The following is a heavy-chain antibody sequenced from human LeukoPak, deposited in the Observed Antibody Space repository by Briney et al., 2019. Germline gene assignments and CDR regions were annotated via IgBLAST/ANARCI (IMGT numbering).Heavy chain of an antibody. CDR2: ISGSGGST. CDR3: AKVNRDGSGSGWFDP. V-gene: IGHV3-23*01. Sequence: GGSLRLSCAASGFTFSNYGMSWVRQAPGKGLEWVSAISGSGGSTYYADSVKGRFTISRDNSKNTLYLQMNSLRAEDTAVYYCAKVNRDGSGSGWFDPWGQGTLVTVSS. D-gene: IGHD3-10*01. CDR1: GFTFSNYG. J-gene: IGHJ5*02.